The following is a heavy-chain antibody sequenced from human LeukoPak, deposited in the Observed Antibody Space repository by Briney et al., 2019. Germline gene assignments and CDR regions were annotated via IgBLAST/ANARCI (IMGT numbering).Heavy chain of an antibody. V-gene: IGHV4-34*01. D-gene: IGHD1-26*01. CDR2: INHSGST. J-gene: IGHJ3*02. Sequence: SETLSLTRAVYGGSFSGYYWSWIRQPPGKGLEWIGEINHSGSTNYNPSLKSRVTISVDTSKNQFSLKLSSATAADTAVYYCARRRRIVGATPGAFDIWGQGTMVTVSS. CDR1: GGSFSGYY. CDR3: ARRRRIVGATPGAFDI.